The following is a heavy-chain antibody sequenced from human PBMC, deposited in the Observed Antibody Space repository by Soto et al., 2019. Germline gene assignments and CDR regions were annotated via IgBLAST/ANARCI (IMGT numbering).Heavy chain of an antibody. Sequence: EEQLLESGGDLVQPGGSLKLSCAASGFTFSSYAMNWVRQAPGKGLEWVSSINGNGRKTSYADSVRGRFTISRDNSKKTLFLHVNSLRAEDTAVYYCVKDLNFDFWTGYRYYAMKIWGQGTTVTVS. CDR1: GFTFSSYA. CDR2: INGNGRKT. D-gene: IGHD3-3*01. CDR3: VKDLNFDFWTGYRYYAMKI. J-gene: IGHJ6*02. V-gene: IGHV3-23*01.